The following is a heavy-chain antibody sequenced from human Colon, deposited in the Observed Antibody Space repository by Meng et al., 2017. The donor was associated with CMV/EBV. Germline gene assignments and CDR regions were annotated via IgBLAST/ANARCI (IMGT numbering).Heavy chain of an antibody. V-gene: IGHV4-59*13. Sequence: SETLSLTCTVSGGSISTYYWTWVRQSPGKGLEWIGNIYYTGSVKYNPSLKSRLTTTVDTAKNQFSLKLSSVTAADTAICFCARADPSIAMYYFDYWGPGTLVTVSS. CDR1: GGSISTYY. J-gene: IGHJ4*01. D-gene: IGHD3-16*01. CDR2: IYYTGSV. CDR3: ARADPSIAMYYFDY.